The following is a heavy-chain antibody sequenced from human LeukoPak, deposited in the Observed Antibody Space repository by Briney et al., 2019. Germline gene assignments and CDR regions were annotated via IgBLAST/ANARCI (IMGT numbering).Heavy chain of an antibody. CDR3: ATVPFEGRKGDSGYYNFDY. CDR1: GYTLIELS. D-gene: IGHD3-3*01. Sequence: GASVKVSCKVSGYTLIELSIHWVRQAPGKGLEWMGGFDPEDGETIYAQKFQGRVTMTEDTSTDTAYMELSSLRSEDTAVYYCATVPFEGRKGDSGYYNFDYWGQGTLVTVSS. CDR2: FDPEDGET. V-gene: IGHV1-24*01. J-gene: IGHJ4*02.